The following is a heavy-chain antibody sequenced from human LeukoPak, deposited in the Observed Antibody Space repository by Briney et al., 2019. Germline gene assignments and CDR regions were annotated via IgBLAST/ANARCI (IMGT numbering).Heavy chain of an antibody. Sequence: SETLSLTCTVSGGSISSYYWSWIRQPPGKGLEWIGYIYYSGSTNYNPSLKSRVTISVDTPKNQFSLKLSSVTAADTAVYYCARSGENYGDYVGYFDLWGRGTLVTVSS. D-gene: IGHD4-17*01. J-gene: IGHJ2*01. CDR1: GGSISSYY. CDR2: IYYSGST. V-gene: IGHV4-59*01. CDR3: ARSGENYGDYVGYFDL.